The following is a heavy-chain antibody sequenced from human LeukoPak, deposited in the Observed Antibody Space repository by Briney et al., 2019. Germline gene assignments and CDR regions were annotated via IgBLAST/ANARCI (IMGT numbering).Heavy chain of an antibody. V-gene: IGHV3-21*01. CDR3: ARDHYDILTGYDPIFDY. CDR1: GFTFSSYS. Sequence: GGSLRLSCAASGFTFSSYSMNWVRQAPGKGLEWVPSISSSSSYIYYADSVKGRFTISRDNAKNSLYLQMNSLRAEDTAVYYCARDHYDILTGYDPIFDYWGQGTLVTVSS. J-gene: IGHJ4*02. CDR2: ISSSSSYI. D-gene: IGHD3-9*01.